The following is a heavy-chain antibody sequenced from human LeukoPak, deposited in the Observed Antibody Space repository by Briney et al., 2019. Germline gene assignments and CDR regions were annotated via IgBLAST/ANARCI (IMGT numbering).Heavy chain of an antibody. CDR2: RYYSGST. V-gene: IGHV4-59*01. D-gene: IGHD3-16*01. Sequence: SETLSLTCSVSGGSISRYYWTWIRQPPGKGLEWIGYRYYSGSTTYNPSLKSRVTISVDTSKSQFSLKLISVAAADTAIYYCARVRGDFETDWGQGTLVTVSS. J-gene: IGHJ1*01. CDR1: GGSISRYY. CDR3: ARVRGDFETD.